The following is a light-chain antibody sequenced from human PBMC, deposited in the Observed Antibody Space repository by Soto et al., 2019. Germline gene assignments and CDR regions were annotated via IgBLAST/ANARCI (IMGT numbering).Light chain of an antibody. Sequence: QSALTQPASVSGSPGQSITISCTGTSSDVGGHDHVSWYQQHPGKAPKLMIYDVNNRPSGVSNRFSGSKSGNTVSLTISGLQADDEADFYCSSFTSSSTLYVFGTGTKLTVL. CDR3: SSFTSSSTLYV. J-gene: IGLJ1*01. CDR2: DVN. CDR1: SSDVGGHDH. V-gene: IGLV2-14*01.